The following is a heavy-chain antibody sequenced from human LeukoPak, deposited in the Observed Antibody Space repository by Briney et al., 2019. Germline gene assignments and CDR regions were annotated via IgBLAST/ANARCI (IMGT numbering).Heavy chain of an antibody. CDR3: ARDILLNWFDP. J-gene: IGHJ5*02. Sequence: SETLSLTCTVSGGSISSSSYYWGWIRQPPGKGLEWIGSFYYSGSTYYNPSLKSRVTISLDTSKNQFSLRLSSVTAADTAVYYCARDILLNWFDPWGQGTLVTVSS. CDR2: FYYSGST. D-gene: IGHD2-21*01. V-gene: IGHV4-39*07. CDR1: GGSISSSSYY.